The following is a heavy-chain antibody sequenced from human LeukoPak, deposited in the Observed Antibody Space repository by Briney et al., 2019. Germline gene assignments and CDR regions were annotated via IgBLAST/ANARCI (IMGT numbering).Heavy chain of an antibody. D-gene: IGHD3-10*01. V-gene: IGHV3-74*01. J-gene: IGHJ5*02. Sequence: PGGSLRLSCAASGFTFSTYWMHWVRQAPGKGLVWVSRIKSDGSSTSYADSAKGRFIISRDNAKNTPYLQMNSLRAEDTAVYYCAREYGFGSGSYYPWGQGTLVIVSS. CDR3: AREYGFGSGSYYP. CDR2: IKSDGSST. CDR1: GFTFSTYW.